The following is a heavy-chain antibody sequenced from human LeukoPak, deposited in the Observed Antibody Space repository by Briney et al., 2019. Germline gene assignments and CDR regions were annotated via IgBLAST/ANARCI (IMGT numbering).Heavy chain of an antibody. J-gene: IGHJ4*02. Sequence: PGRSLRLSCAASGFTFSNCGMHWVRQAPGKGLEWVAVISYDGSNRYYADSVKGRFTISRDNSKNTLYLQMNSLRAEDTAVYYCAKPIMTTVTTLGLYFDYWGQGALVTVSS. CDR1: GFTFSNCG. V-gene: IGHV3-30*18. D-gene: IGHD4-17*01. CDR3: AKPIMTTVTTLGLYFDY. CDR2: ISYDGSNR.